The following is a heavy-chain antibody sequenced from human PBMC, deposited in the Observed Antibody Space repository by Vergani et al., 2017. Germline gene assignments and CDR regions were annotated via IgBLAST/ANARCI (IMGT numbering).Heavy chain of an antibody. D-gene: IGHD3-9*01. J-gene: IGHJ4*02. CDR3: AREEAYYDILTGDYNWGPFDY. CDR2: IYSGGST. Sequence: EVQLVESGGGLIQPGGSLRLSCAASGFTVSSNYMSWVRQAPGKGLEWVSVIYSGGSTYYADSVKGRFTISRDNHKNTLYLQRNSLRAEDTAVYYCAREEAYYDILTGDYNWGPFDYWGQGTLVTVSS. CDR1: GFTVSSNY. V-gene: IGHV3-53*01.